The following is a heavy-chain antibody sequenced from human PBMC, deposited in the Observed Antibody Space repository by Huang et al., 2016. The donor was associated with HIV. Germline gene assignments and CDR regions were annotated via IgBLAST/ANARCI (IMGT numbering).Heavy chain of an antibody. V-gene: IGHV3-33*04. D-gene: IGHD3-22*01. CDR1: GFILSNYG. J-gene: IGHJ4*02. Sequence: VQLIESGGGVVQPGKSLRLSCATSGFILSNYGMHWVRQAPGKGLNGVAFIRNDGMKKNYADSVRGRFTVGRDNGNNTLFLQMRSLGVDDTAVYYCARGDYYDSSGYHPGYFDYWGQGILVTVSS. CDR2: IRNDGMKK. CDR3: ARGDYYDSSGYHPGYFDY.